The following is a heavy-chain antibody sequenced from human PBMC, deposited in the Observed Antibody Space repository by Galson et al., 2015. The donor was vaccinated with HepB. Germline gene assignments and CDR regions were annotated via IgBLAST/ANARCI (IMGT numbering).Heavy chain of an antibody. CDR2: INQDGSQK. J-gene: IGHJ5*02. CDR1: GLRISDDY. V-gene: IGHV3-7*03. CDR3: ASSGYFYRYLDL. D-gene: IGHD3-22*01. Sequence: SLRLSCAASGLRISDDYVDWVRQAPGKGLEWVANINQDGSQKHYADPVKGRFTISRDNAKNALYLQMNTLRVEDTATYYCASSGYFYRYLDLWGQGTLVTVSS.